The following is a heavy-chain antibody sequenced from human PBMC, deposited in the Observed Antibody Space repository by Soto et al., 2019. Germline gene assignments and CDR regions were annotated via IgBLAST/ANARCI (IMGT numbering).Heavy chain of an antibody. D-gene: IGHD6-6*01. CDR1: GFTFSSYS. CDR2: ISSSSSYI. CDR3: ARDLGGSYSSSSGEGNYYYYGMDV. V-gene: IGHV3-21*01. J-gene: IGHJ6*02. Sequence: GGSLRLSCAASGFTFSSYSMNWVRQAPGKGLEWVSSISSSSSYIYYADSVKGRFTISRDNAKNSLYLQMNSLRAEDTAVYYCARDLGGSYSSSSGEGNYYYYGMDVWGQGTTVTVSS.